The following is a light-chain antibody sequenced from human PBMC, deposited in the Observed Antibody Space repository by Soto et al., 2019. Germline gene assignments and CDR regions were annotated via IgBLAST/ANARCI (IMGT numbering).Light chain of an antibody. Sequence: DLQMTQSPCSVSASVGDRVTITCRASQGVSSWLAWYQQKPGQAPKRLIHDASRLRSGVPSRFSGSGSWTDFTLTITGLQPEDFATYYCQQTDTFPFTFGPGTKVDIK. CDR2: DAS. J-gene: IGKJ3*01. CDR3: QQTDTFPFT. V-gene: IGKV1-12*01. CDR1: QGVSSW.